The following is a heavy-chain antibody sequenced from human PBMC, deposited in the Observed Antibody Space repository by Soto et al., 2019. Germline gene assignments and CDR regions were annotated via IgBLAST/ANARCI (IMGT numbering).Heavy chain of an antibody. Sequence: GGSLRLSCAASGFTFSSYAMSWVRQPPGKGLEGVSAISGSGGSTYYADSVKGRFTISRDNSKNTLYLQMNSLRAEDTAVYYCAKDGGDTYYYDSSGYDYWGQGTLVTVSS. D-gene: IGHD3-22*01. J-gene: IGHJ4*02. CDR1: GFTFSSYA. CDR3: AKDGGDTYYYDSSGYDY. V-gene: IGHV3-23*01. CDR2: ISGSGGST.